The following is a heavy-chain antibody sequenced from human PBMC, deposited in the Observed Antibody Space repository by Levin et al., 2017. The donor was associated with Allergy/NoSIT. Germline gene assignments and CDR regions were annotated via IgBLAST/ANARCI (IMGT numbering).Heavy chain of an antibody. J-gene: IGHJ4*02. D-gene: IGHD3-22*01. V-gene: IGHV1-2*02. Sequence: GESLKISCKASRYIFSDYFIHWVRQSPGQGLEWMGWINPHSGDTKYAQEFRGRVTMTRDTSISTAYMELTRLTSDDTAVYYCARDLYNDDSVFGYWGQGTLVNVFS. CDR3: ARDLYNDDSVFGY. CDR1: RYIFSDYF. CDR2: INPHSGDT.